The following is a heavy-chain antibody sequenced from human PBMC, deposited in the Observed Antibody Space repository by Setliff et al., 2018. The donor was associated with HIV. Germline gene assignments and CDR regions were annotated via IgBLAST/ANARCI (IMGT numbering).Heavy chain of an antibody. CDR2: INPNGGGT. V-gene: IGHV1-2*02. D-gene: IGHD6-13*01. J-gene: IGHJ3*02. Sequence: EASVKVSCKASGDAFTDYYIHWVRQAPGQGLEWMGWINPNGGGTNYAQKFQGRVTMTRDTSISTAFMDLSRLRSDDTAVYYCARDPGYKSSWYGAFDIWGQGTMVTVSS. CDR3: ARDPGYKSSWYGAFDI. CDR1: GDAFTDYY.